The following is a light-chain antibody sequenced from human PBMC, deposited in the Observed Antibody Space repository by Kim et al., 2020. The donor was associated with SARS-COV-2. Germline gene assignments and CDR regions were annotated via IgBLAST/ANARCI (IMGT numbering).Light chain of an antibody. Sequence: ASVRDRVTITCLASQGISSHLSWYQQEPGKAPKLLIYGASSLQSGVPSRFSGSGSGTEFTLTISSLQPEDFATYYCQQLYDYPFTFGPGTKVDIK. CDR2: GAS. J-gene: IGKJ3*01. CDR3: QQLYDYPFT. V-gene: IGKV1-9*01. CDR1: QGISSH.